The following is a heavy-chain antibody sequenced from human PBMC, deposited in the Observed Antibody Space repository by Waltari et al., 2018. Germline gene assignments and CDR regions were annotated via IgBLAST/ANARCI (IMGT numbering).Heavy chain of an antibody. CDR3: ARIPYYYDKAPLDS. J-gene: IGHJ4*02. CDR2: IIPFFGSP. CDR1: GVPFTSYG. Sequence: QVQLVQSGAEVKKPGSSVKVSCKASGVPFTSYGISWVRQAPGQRLEWMGKIIPFFGSPDYAENFQGRVTITADESTTTTYLELSSLTSEDTAVYYCARIPYYYDKAPLDSWGQGTLVTVSP. D-gene: IGHD3-16*01. V-gene: IGHV1-69*18.